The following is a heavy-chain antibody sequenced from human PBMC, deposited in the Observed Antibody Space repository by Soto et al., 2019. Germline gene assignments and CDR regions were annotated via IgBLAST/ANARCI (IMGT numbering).Heavy chain of an antibody. J-gene: IGHJ6*02. Sequence: SETLSLTCTVSGGSVSSGSYYWSWIRQPPGKGLEWIGYIYYSGSTNYNPSLKSRVTISVDKSKNQFSLKLSSVTAADTAVYYCAGAVATDYYYYGMDVWGQGTTVTVSS. CDR1: GGSVSSGSYY. CDR3: AGAVATDYYYYGMDV. D-gene: IGHD2-21*02. CDR2: IYYSGST. V-gene: IGHV4-61*01.